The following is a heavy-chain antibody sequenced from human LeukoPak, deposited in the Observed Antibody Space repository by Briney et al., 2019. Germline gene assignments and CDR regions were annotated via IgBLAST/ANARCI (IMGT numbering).Heavy chain of an antibody. CDR2: IYYSGST. J-gene: IGHJ5*02. Sequence: SETLSLTCSVSGGSIRNYYWIWIRQPPGKGLEWIGYIYYSGSTNYNPSLKSRITMLVDTSKNQFSLKLSSVTAADTAVYYCARCYDFWSGTPFDPWGQGTLVTVSS. V-gene: IGHV4-59*01. CDR3: ARCYDFWSGTPFDP. D-gene: IGHD3-3*01. CDR1: GGSIRNYY.